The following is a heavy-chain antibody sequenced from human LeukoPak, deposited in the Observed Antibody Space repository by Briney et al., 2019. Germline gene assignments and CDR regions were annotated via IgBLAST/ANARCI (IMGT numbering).Heavy chain of an antibody. CDR1: GGSISSYF. D-gene: IGHD5/OR15-5a*01. Sequence: SETLSLTCTVSGGSISSYFWNWIRQPPGQRLQWIGYMSNTGITKYNPALKSRVTISADTSKNQFSLILNSVTTADTAVYYCAKASVSTAVLFDSWGQVTLVAVSS. J-gene: IGHJ4*02. V-gene: IGHV4-59*01. CDR3: AKASVSTAVLFDS. CDR2: MSNTGIT.